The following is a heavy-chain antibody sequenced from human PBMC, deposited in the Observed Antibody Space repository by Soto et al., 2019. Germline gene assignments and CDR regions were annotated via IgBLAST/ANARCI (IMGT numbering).Heavy chain of an antibody. CDR2: IYYSGST. CDR3: ARDPRRPDPGGSGSRSYNWFDP. D-gene: IGHD3-10*01. J-gene: IGHJ5*02. V-gene: IGHV4-39*02. CDR1: GGSISSSSYY. Sequence: SETLSLTCTVSGGSISSSSYYWGWIRQPPGKGLEWIGSIYYSGSTYYNPSLKSRVTISVDTSKNQFSLKLSSVTAADTAVYYCARDPRRPDPGGSGSRSYNWFDPWGQGTLVTVSS.